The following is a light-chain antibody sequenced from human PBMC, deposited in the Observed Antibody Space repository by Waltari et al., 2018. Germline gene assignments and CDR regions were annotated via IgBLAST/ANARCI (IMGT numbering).Light chain of an antibody. J-gene: IGKJ1*01. CDR1: QTISYW. CDR2: DAS. V-gene: IGKV1-5*01. CDR3: QQYNSYSWT. Sequence: DIKMTQSPSTLSASVGDSVTITCRANQTISYWLDWYQQKPGKAPRLLIYDASILESGVPSRFSGSASGTEFTLSINSLQPDDFACYYCQQYNSYSWTFGQGTKVEIK.